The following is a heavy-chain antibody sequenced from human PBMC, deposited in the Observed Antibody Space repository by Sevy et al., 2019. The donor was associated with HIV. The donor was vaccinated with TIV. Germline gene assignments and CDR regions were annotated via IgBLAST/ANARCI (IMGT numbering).Heavy chain of an antibody. CDR3: AGENAWGRGYS. V-gene: IGHV4-59*08. D-gene: IGHD1-26*01. Sequence: SETLSLTYTVSGGSITSLYWNWIRQPPGKGLEWIANIYYNGHINYNPSLKSRVTLSLDTSNNQFSLRLSSVTAADTAMYYCAGENAWGRGYSWGQGTLVTVSS. CDR2: IYYNGHI. CDR1: GGSITSLY. J-gene: IGHJ4*02.